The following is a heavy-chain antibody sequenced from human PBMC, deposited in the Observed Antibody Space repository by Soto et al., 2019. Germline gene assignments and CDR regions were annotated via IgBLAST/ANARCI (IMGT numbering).Heavy chain of an antibody. CDR1: GSSISTANYY. Sequence: SETLSLTCAFSGSSISTANYYLGWIRQPPGKGLQWIGSFFYSGTTHYNPSLKSRVTIAVDTSKNQFSLKLSSVTAADTAIYYCAKPSKYCGSKCYSPAHDAFDIWGRGTTVTVSS. CDR2: FFYSGTT. J-gene: IGHJ3*02. D-gene: IGHD2-21*01. CDR3: AKPSKYCGSKCYSPAHDAFDI. V-gene: IGHV4-39*01.